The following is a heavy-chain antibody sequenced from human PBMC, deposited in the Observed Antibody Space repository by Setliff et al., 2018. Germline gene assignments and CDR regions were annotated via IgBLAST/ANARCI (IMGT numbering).Heavy chain of an antibody. CDR1: GFSLSDHY. Sequence: GGSLRLSCAASGFSLSDHYVDWVRQAPGKGLEWVGRFRDKASGYTTEYAASVKGRFTISRDNAKNSLYVQMNNLRAEDTAVYYCARDEVNCSGSKCYSGFDSWGQGTLVTVSS. CDR3: ARDEVNCSGSKCYSGFDS. CDR2: FRDKASGYTT. V-gene: IGHV3-72*01. D-gene: IGHD2-15*01. J-gene: IGHJ4*02.